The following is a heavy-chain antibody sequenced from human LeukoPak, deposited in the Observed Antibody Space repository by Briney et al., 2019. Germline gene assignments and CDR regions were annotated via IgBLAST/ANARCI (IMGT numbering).Heavy chain of an antibody. CDR1: GGSFSGYY. CDR2: INHSGST. V-gene: IGHV4-34*01. J-gene: IGHJ4*02. D-gene: IGHD2-15*01. Sequence: SETLSLTCAVYGGSFSGYYWSWIRQPPGKGLEWMGEINHSGSTNYNTSLKSRVTISVDTSKNQFSLKLSSVTAADTAVYYCARAQIVVVVAATLGLDYWGQGTLVPVSS. CDR3: ARAQIVVVVAATLGLDY.